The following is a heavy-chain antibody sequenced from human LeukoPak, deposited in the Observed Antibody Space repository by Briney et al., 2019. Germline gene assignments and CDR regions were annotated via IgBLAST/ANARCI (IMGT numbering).Heavy chain of an antibody. CDR2: INHSGST. CDR3: ARGLGLRWQYFDY. Sequence: ASETLSLTCAVYGGSFSGYYWSWIRQPPGKGLEGIGEINHSGSTNYNPSLKSRVTISVDTSKHQFPLKLSSVTAADTAVYYCARGLGLRWQYFDYWGQGTLVTVSS. V-gene: IGHV4-34*01. D-gene: IGHD4-23*01. CDR1: GGSFSGYY. J-gene: IGHJ4*02.